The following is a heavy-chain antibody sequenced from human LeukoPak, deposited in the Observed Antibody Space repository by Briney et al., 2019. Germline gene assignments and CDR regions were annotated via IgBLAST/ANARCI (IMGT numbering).Heavy chain of an antibody. V-gene: IGHV3-23*01. CDR3: AKVHDLGGSNKPFDY. D-gene: IGHD2-15*01. CDR2: ISDSGGST. J-gene: IGHJ4*02. CDR1: GFTFSSYA. Sequence: AGSLRLSCAASGFTFSSYAMSWVRQAPGKGLEWVSEISDSGGSTSYADSVKGRFTISRDNSKSALFLQMNSLRADDTAVYYCAKVHDLGGSNKPFDYWGQGTLVTVSS.